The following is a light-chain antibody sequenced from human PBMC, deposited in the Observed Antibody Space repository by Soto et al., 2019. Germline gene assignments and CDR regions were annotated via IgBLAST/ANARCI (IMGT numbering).Light chain of an antibody. CDR1: QSVSSSY. CDR2: GVS. V-gene: IGKV3-20*01. CDR3: QQYGSSPPKYT. Sequence: EIVLTQSPGTLSLSPGERATLSCRASQSVSSSYLAWYQQKPGQAPRLLIYGVSSRATGIPDRFSGSGSGTDFTLTISRLEPEDFAVYYCQQYGSSPPKYTFGQETKLEIK. J-gene: IGKJ2*01.